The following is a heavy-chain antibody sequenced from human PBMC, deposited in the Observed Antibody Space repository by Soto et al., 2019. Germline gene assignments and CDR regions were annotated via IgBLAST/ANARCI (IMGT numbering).Heavy chain of an antibody. J-gene: IGHJ6*01. CDR3: ARGLYYDIGAGYYYHICMDD. CDR2: INPNSGRT. Sequence: ASVKVSCKASGYTFPGYYMHWVRQPPGQGLEWMGWINPNSGRTNYAQRLQGWVTMTRDTSISTAYMELSRLRSDDTAVYYCARGLYYDIGAGYYYHICMDDWGHRTTGTVSS. D-gene: IGHD3-9*01. CDR1: GYTFPGYY. V-gene: IGHV1-2*04.